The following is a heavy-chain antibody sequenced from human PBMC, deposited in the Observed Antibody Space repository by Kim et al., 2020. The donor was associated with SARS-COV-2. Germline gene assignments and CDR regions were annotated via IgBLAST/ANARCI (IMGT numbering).Heavy chain of an antibody. V-gene: IGHV4-31*02. D-gene: IGHD2-8*01. Sequence: YNPSHKSRADISPDTSKNQFSMKLSAVTAADTAVYYCAGGEHRGLYYFDYWGQGTLATVSS. CDR3: AGGEHRGLYYFDY. J-gene: IGHJ4*02.